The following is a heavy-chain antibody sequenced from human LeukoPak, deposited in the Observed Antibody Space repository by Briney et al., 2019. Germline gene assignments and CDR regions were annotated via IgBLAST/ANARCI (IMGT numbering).Heavy chain of an antibody. V-gene: IGHV4-61*08. CDR3: ARSSSSWSDDAFDI. CDR2: IYYSGST. J-gene: IGHJ3*02. CDR1: GGSISSGGYY. D-gene: IGHD6-13*01. Sequence: SETLSLTCTVSGGSISSGGYYWSWIRQPPGKGLEWIGYIYYSGSTNYNPSLKSRVTISVDTSKNQFSLKLSSVTAADTAVYYCARSSSSWSDDAFDIWGQGTMVTVSS.